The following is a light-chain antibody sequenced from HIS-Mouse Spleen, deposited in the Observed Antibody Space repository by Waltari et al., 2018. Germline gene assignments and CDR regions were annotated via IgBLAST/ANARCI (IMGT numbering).Light chain of an antibody. CDR2: EDS. Sequence: SYELTQPPSVSVSPGQTARITCSGDALPKKYAYWYQQKSGQAPVLVIYEDSKRPSGIPESFSGSNSGNTATLTISGTQAMDEADYYCQAWDSSTDVVFGGGTKLTVL. V-gene: IGLV3-1*01. CDR1: ALPKKY. J-gene: IGLJ2*01. CDR3: QAWDSSTDVV.